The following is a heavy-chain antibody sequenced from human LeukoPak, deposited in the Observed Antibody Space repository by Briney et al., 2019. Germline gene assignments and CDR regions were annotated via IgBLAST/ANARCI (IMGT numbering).Heavy chain of an antibody. V-gene: IGHV3-53*01. J-gene: IGHJ6*02. D-gene: IGHD3-10*01. CDR1: GFTVSSNY. CDR2: IYGSTYT. CDR3: ARDRRGYYGYGMDV. Sequence: GGSLRLSCAASGFTVSSNYMSWVRQAPGKGLEWVSVIYGSTYTYYADSVKGRFTISRDNPKNTLFLQMNSLRADDTAIYYCARDRRGYYGYGMDVWGQGTTVTVSS.